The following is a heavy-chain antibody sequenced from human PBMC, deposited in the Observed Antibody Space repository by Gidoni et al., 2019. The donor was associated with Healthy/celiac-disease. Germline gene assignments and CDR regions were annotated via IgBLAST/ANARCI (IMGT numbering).Heavy chain of an antibody. Sequence: QLQLQESGPGLVKPSETLSPTCTVSGGSISSSSYYWGWIRQPPGKGLEWIGSIYYSGSTYYNPSLKSRVTISVDTSKNQFSLKLSSVTAADTAVYYCAGTYDYVWGSYRSDWGQGTLVTVSS. CDR3: AGTYDYVWGSYRSD. J-gene: IGHJ4*02. D-gene: IGHD3-16*02. CDR1: GGSISSSSYY. V-gene: IGHV4-39*01. CDR2: IYYSGST.